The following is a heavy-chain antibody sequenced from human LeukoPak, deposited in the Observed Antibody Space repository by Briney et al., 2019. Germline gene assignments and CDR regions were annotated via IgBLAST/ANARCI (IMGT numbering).Heavy chain of an antibody. Sequence: GGSLRLSCAASGLTFSSYAMHWVRQAPGKGLEWVAVISYDGSNKYYADSVKGRFTISRDNAKNTLYLQMNSLRAEDTAVYYCAKDLGDSGPTPDSDYWGQGTLVTVSS. CDR3: AKDLGDSGPTPDSDY. D-gene: IGHD1-26*01. CDR2: ISYDGSNK. CDR1: GLTFSSYA. J-gene: IGHJ4*02. V-gene: IGHV3-30-3*01.